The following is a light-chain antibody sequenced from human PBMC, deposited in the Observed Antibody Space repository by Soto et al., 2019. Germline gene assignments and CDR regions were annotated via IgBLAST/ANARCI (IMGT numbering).Light chain of an antibody. CDR3: QHYGSSSWT. J-gene: IGKJ1*01. V-gene: IGKV3-20*01. CDR1: QNILRN. Sequence: IVMTQSPATLSVSPGETATLSCRAPQNILRNLAWYQHKPGQAPRLLIYAASSRATGIPVRFSGSGSGTDFTLSISRLEPEDFAVYYCQHYGSSSWTFGQGTKVDIK. CDR2: AAS.